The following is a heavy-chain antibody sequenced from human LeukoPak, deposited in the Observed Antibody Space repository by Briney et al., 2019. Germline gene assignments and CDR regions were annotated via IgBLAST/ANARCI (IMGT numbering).Heavy chain of an antibody. CDR3: AKDLDIVATITGN. V-gene: IGHV3-23*01. Sequence: GGSLRLSCAASGFTFSSYAMSWVRQAPGKGLEWVSGVSGSGGSTCYADSVKGRFTISRDNSKNTLYLQMNSLGAEDTAVYYCAKDLDIVATITGNWGQGTLVTVSS. CDR1: GFTFSSYA. J-gene: IGHJ4*02. CDR2: VSGSGGST. D-gene: IGHD5-12*01.